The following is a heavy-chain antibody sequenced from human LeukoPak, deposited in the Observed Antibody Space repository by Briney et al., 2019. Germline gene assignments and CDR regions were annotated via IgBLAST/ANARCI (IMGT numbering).Heavy chain of an antibody. V-gene: IGHV3-30-3*01. D-gene: IGHD1-26*01. CDR1: GFSFDSYS. CDR3: ARDQRSYPTGCDY. CDR2: ISYDGTNK. J-gene: IGHJ4*02. Sequence: PGGSLRLSCVASGFSFDSYSIHWVRQAPGKGLEWVAVISYDGTNKYYADSVKGRFTISRDNSRNTLYLQMNSLRADDTAVYYCARDQRSYPTGCDYWGQGTLVTVSS.